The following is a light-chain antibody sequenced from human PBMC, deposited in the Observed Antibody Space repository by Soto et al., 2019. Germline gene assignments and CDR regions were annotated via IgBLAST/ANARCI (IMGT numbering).Light chain of an antibody. CDR1: QSVSNSY. CDR3: QQYSTSPRG. Sequence: EIVLTQSPATLSLSPGERASLSCRASQSVSNSYLAWYQQNPGQAPRLLIFGASNRATGIQDRFSGSGSGTDFTLTISRLEPEDFAVYYCQQYSTSPRGFGQGTKLEIK. CDR2: GAS. V-gene: IGKV3-20*01. J-gene: IGKJ2*03.